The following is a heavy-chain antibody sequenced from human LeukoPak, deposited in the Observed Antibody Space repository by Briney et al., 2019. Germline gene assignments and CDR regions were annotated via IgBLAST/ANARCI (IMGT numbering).Heavy chain of an antibody. D-gene: IGHD5-18*01. Sequence: PGGSLRLSCAASGFNVSSNYMSWVRQAPGKGLEWVSVIYSGGSTYYADSVKGRFTISRDSSKNTLYLQMNSLRAEDTAVYYCARGYSYGHGVDYWGQGTLVTVSS. V-gene: IGHV3-53*01. CDR3: ARGYSYGHGVDY. J-gene: IGHJ4*02. CDR1: GFNVSSNY. CDR2: IYSGGST.